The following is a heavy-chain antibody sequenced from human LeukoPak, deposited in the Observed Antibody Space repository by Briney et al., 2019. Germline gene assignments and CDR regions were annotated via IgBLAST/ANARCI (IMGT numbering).Heavy chain of an antibody. V-gene: IGHV4-59*01. CDR2: MYYTGST. CDR3: ARVSVVYGTET. Sequence: SETLSLPCNVSGGSISSAGCCRIRQPPGKGLEWIGYMYYTGSTNYNPSLKSRVTISLATSKTQFSLKLSSVTPADTAVYYCARVSVVYGTETWGERTTVTVSS. J-gene: IGHJ6*01. D-gene: IGHD5/OR15-5a*01. CDR1: GGSISSAG.